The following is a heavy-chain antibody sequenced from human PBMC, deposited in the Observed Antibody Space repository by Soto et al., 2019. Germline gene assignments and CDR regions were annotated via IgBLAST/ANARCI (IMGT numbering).Heavy chain of an antibody. D-gene: IGHD5-12*01. CDR3: AKPQSGGYNYIEAFDI. CDR2: ISYDGGNK. V-gene: IGHV3-30*18. J-gene: IGHJ3*02. Sequence: VQLVESGGGLAQPGGSVRLSCAASGFIFSSYGMHWVRQAPGKGLEWMAVISYDGGNKYYADSVKGRFTISRDNSKNTLYLQMNSLRAEDTAVYFCAKPQSGGYNYIEAFDIWGQGTMVTVSS. CDR1: GFIFSSYG.